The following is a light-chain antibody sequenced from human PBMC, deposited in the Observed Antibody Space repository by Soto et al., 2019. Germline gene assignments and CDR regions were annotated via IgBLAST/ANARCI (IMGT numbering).Light chain of an antibody. CDR3: QHYVTSSIT. CDR2: GAS. J-gene: IGKJ5*01. CDR1: QSVTSTS. Sequence: ESVLTKSPGTLSLSPGERATLSCRASQSVTSTSLAWYQQKPGQAPRLLMYGASSGATGTPDRISGGGSGTDFTLTISRLEPEDFAVYYCQHYVTSSITFGQGTRLEIK. V-gene: IGKV3-20*01.